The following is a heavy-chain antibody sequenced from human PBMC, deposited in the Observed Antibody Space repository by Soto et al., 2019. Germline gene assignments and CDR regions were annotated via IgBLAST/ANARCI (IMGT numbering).Heavy chain of an antibody. CDR1: GFTFSSYA. D-gene: IGHD1-7*01. CDR3: AKDLPGELRPTCFDA. Sequence: EVQLLESGGGLVQPGGSLRLSCAASGFTFSSYAMTWVRQAPGKGLEWVSAISGGGSSTYYADSVKGRFTISRDNSKKMRYLQMNRLRVDDTALYYCAKDLPGELRPTCFDAWGQVTLVTVSS. CDR2: ISGGGSST. V-gene: IGHV3-23*01. J-gene: IGHJ5*02.